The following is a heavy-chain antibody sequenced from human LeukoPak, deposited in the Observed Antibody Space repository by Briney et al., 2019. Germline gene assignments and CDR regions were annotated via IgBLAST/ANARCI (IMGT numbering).Heavy chain of an antibody. V-gene: IGHV1-24*01. D-gene: IGHD3-22*01. CDR1: GYTLTELS. CDR3: ATAMHFYDSSPYYFDY. CDR2: FDPEDGET. J-gene: IGHJ4*02. Sequence: ASVKVSCKVSGYTLTELSMHWVRQAPGKGLEWMGGFDPEDGETIYAQKLQGRVTMTEDTSTDTAYMELSSLRSEDTAVYYCATAMHFYDSSPYYFDYWGQGTLVTVSS.